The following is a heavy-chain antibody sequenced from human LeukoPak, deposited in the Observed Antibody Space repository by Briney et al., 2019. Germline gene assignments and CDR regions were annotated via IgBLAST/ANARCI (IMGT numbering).Heavy chain of an antibody. J-gene: IGHJ6*03. V-gene: IGHV1-18*01. Sequence: ASVKVSCTASGYTFTSYGISWVRQAPGQGLEWMGWISAYNGNTNYAQKLQGRVTMTTDTSTSTAYMELRSLRSDDTAVYYCARHPRGIAAAGGYYYYYMDVWGKGTTVTVSS. D-gene: IGHD6-13*01. CDR2: ISAYNGNT. CDR3: ARHPRGIAAAGGYYYYYMDV. CDR1: GYTFTSYG.